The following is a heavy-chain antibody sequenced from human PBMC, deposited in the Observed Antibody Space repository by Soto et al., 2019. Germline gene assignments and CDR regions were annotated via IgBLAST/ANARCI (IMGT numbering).Heavy chain of an antibody. J-gene: IGHJ4*02. CDR1: GFTFSSYS. V-gene: IGHV3-21*01. CDR3: ARARIRAALDY. Sequence: PGGSLRLSCAASGFTFSSYSMNWVRQAPGKGIEWVSSISSSSSYIYYADSVKGRFTISRDNAKNSLYLQMNSLRAEDMAVYYFARARIRAALDYWGKGTLVTVST. D-gene: IGHD6-6*01. CDR2: ISSSSSYI.